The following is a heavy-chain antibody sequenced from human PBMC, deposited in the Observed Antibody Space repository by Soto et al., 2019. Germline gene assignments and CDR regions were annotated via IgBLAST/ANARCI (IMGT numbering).Heavy chain of an antibody. Sequence: QVQLQESGPGLVTPSETLSLTCTVSGDSVSSGSYYWSWIRQPPGKGLECIGYIYHTGSTNYNPLLKTRVTMSVDTSKNQFSLKLSSVTAADTAMYYCARRSGADWYFDLWGRGTLVTVSS. CDR3: ARRSGADWYFDL. J-gene: IGHJ2*01. CDR1: GDSVSSGSYY. CDR2: IYHTGST. V-gene: IGHV4-61*01. D-gene: IGHD2-15*01.